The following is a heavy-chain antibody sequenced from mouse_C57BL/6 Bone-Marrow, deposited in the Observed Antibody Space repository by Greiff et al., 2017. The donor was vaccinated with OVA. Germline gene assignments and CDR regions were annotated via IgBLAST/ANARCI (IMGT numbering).Heavy chain of an antibody. CDR1: GFTFSDYG. D-gene: IGHD2-2*01. CDR2: ISSGSSTI. Sequence: EVKLVESGGGLVKPGGSLKLSCAASGFTFSDYGMHWVRQAPEKGLEWVAYISSGSSTIYYADTVKGRFTISRDNAKNTLFLQMTSLRSEDTAMYYCARSTMVTTDYFDYWGQGTTLTVSS. J-gene: IGHJ2*01. CDR3: ARSTMVTTDYFDY. V-gene: IGHV5-17*01.